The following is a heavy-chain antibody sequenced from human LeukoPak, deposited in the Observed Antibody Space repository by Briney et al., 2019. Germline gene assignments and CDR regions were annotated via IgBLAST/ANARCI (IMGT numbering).Heavy chain of an antibody. CDR3: SIEVADSSGYYGQNYFDY. Sequence: SETLSLTCSVSGGFISSYYGSWIRQPGGKGLEWIGRIYTRGSTNFNPSLKSRVTMSVDKSKNHSSLTLGSVTASDTAGVYLSIEVADSSGYYGQNYFDYWGQGTLVTVSS. CDR2: IYTRGST. V-gene: IGHV4-4*07. CDR1: GGFISSYY. J-gene: IGHJ4*02. D-gene: IGHD3-22*01.